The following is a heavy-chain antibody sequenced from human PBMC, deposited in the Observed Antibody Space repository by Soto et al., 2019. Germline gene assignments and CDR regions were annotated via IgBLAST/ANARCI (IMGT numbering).Heavy chain of an antibody. D-gene: IGHD5-18*01. Sequence: SVKVSCKASGGTFSSYAMNWVRQAPGQGLEWMGGIIPMFGTADYAQKFQGRVTITADESTSTAYMELSSLRSEDTAVYYCARPVLMDTGMRYYYGMDVWGQGTTVTVSS. CDR3: ARPVLMDTGMRYYYGMDV. CDR1: GGTFSSYA. CDR2: IIPMFGTA. J-gene: IGHJ6*02. V-gene: IGHV1-69*13.